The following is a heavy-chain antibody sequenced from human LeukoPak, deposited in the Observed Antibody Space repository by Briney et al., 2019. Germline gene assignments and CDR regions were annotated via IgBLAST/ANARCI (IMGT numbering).Heavy chain of an antibody. CDR1: GFTFRSHA. J-gene: IGHJ4*02. Sequence: GGSLRLSCVGSGFTFRSHAMSWVRQAPEKGLEFVSGIYENGGTTYYADSVKGRFSISRDNSKNALYLQMDSLRGEDTAVYYCAKGGKWDVTPFDYWGQGTLVTVSS. D-gene: IGHD1-26*01. CDR2: IYENGGTT. V-gene: IGHV3-23*01. CDR3: AKGGKWDVTPFDY.